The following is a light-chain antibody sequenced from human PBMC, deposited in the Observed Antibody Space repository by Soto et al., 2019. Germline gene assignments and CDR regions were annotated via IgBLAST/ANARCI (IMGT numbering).Light chain of an antibody. CDR3: GSWDSSLSAYV. J-gene: IGLJ1*01. V-gene: IGLV1-51*01. Sequence: QSVLTQPPSVSAAPGQRVTVSRSGSSSNIGGNSVSWYQQLPGTAPNLLIYDDDKRPSVIPDRFSGSKSVTSATLGITGFQTGDEADYYCGSWDSSLSAYVFGTGTKVTVL. CDR1: SSNIGGNS. CDR2: DDD.